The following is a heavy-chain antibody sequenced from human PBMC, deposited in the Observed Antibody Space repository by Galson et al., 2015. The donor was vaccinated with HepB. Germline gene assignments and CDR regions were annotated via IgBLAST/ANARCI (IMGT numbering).Heavy chain of an antibody. CDR1: GFTFSSYG. Sequence: SLRLSCAASGFTFSSYGMHWVRQAPGKGLEWVAVISYDGSNKYYADSVKGRFTISRDNSKNTLYLQMNSLRAEDTAVYYCAKDDGELRYFDWLSRGYGYYYGMDVWGQGTTVTVSS. CDR3: AKDDGELRYFDWLSRGYGYYYGMDV. CDR2: ISYDGSNK. D-gene: IGHD3-9*01. V-gene: IGHV3-30*18. J-gene: IGHJ6*02.